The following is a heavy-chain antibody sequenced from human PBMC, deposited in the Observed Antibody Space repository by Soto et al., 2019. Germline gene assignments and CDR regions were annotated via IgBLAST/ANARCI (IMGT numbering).Heavy chain of an antibody. CDR3: ATVPIVGTKPYYFDS. V-gene: IGHV4-39*02. Sequence: QLQLQESGPGLVKPSETLSLTCTVSGGSFDITSSYWAWVRQPPGKGLEWIAYIYYSGSTYYNPSLKDRITISVDTSTNHLTLRLSSVTAADTAVDYCATVPIVGTKPYYFDSWGQGTLVTVSS. D-gene: IGHD1-1*01. J-gene: IGHJ4*02. CDR2: IYYSGST. CDR1: GGSFDITSSY.